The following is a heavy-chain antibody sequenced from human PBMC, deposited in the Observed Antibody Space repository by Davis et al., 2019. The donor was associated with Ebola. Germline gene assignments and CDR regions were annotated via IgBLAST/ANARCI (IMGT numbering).Heavy chain of an antibody. Sequence: PGGSLRLSCAASGFTVSSNYMTWVRQAPGKGLEWVSAISGSGGSTYYADSVKGRFTISRDNSKKTLYLQMNSLRAEDTAVYYCAKDRSTAPISSGMDVWGQGTTVTVSS. V-gene: IGHV3-23*01. CDR2: ISGSGGST. D-gene: IGHD3-3*02. CDR3: AKDRSTAPISSGMDV. CDR1: GFTVSSNY. J-gene: IGHJ6*02.